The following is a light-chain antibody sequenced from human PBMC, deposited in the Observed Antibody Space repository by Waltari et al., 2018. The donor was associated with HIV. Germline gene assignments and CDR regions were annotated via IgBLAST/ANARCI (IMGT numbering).Light chain of an antibody. CDR2: GAS. V-gene: IGKV3-20*01. J-gene: IGKJ4*01. CDR1: QSVTTY. CDR3: QQYAGSPLT. Sequence: EIVLTQSPGTLSLSPGERATLSCRASQSVTTYLAWYQQKPCQAPRLLIDGASSRATGIPDRFSGSGSGTDFTLTISRLEPEDFAMFYCQQYAGSPLTFGGGTKVEIK.